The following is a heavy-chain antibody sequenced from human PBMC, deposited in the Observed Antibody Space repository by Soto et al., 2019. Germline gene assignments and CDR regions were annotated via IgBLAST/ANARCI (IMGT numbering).Heavy chain of an antibody. V-gene: IGHV4-34*01. CDR1: GGSFSGYY. Sequence: SETLSLTCAVYGGSFSGYYWSWIRQPPGKGLEWIGEINHSGSTNYNPSLKSRVTISVDTSKNQFSLKLHSVTAADTAVYYCARLTGGPWNGGQGTLGTVSA. J-gene: IGHJ4*02. D-gene: IGHD7-27*01. CDR2: INHSGST. CDR3: ARLTGGPWN.